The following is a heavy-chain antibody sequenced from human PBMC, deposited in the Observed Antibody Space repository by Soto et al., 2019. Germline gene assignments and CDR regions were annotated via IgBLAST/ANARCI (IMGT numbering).Heavy chain of an antibody. Sequence: GASVKVSCKASGYTFTSYYMHWVRQAPGQGLEWMGIINPSGGSTSYAQKFQGRVTMTRDTSTSKVYMELSSVKCEDTAVYYCASDGPGFASETPRAYWGQGTLVTVSS. J-gene: IGHJ4*02. D-gene: IGHD5-12*01. CDR1: GYTFTSYY. CDR3: ASDGPGFASETPRAY. V-gene: IGHV1-46*01. CDR2: INPSGGST.